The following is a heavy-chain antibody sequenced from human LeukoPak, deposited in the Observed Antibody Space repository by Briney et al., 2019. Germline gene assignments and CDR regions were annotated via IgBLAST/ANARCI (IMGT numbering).Heavy chain of an antibody. J-gene: IGHJ4*02. V-gene: IGHV4-4*07. CDR3: ARELKVGNTGYYFDY. CDR1: GGSINSYY. D-gene: IGHD2/OR15-2a*01. Sequence: PSETLSLTCTVSGGSINSYYWNWIRQPAGKGLEWIGRIYTSWRTNYNPSLKSRVTMSVDTSKNQFSLNLNSVTAADTAVYYCARELKVGNTGYYFDYWGQGTLVTVSS. CDR2: IYTSWRT.